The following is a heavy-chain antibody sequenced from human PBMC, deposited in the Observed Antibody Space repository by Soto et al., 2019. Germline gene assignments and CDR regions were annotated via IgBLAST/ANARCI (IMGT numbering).Heavy chain of an antibody. V-gene: IGHV4-31*03. CDR1: GGSISSGGYY. CDR3: ARSRITMVRGTPDFDY. J-gene: IGHJ4*02. CDR2: IYYSGST. Sequence: QVQLQESGPGLVKPSQTLSLTCTVSGGSISSGGYYWSWIRQHPGKGLEWIGYIYYSGSTYYNPSLKSRVTISVDTSKNQFSLKLSSVTAADTAVYYCARSRITMVRGTPDFDYWGQGTLVTVSS. D-gene: IGHD3-10*01.